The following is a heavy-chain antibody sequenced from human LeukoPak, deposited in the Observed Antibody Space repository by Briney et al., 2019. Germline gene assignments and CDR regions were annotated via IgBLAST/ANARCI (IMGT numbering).Heavy chain of an antibody. D-gene: IGHD2-2*01. J-gene: IGHJ4*02. CDR2: IYYSGST. CDR1: GGSISNYY. V-gene: IGHV4-59*01. CDR3: ARVDIVVVPPVRFYFDY. Sequence: SETLSLTCTVSGGSISNYYWSWIRQPPGKGLEWIGYIYYSGSTNYNPSLKSRVTISVDTSKNQFSLKLSSVTAADTAVYYCARVDIVVVPPVRFYFDYWGQGTLVTVSS.